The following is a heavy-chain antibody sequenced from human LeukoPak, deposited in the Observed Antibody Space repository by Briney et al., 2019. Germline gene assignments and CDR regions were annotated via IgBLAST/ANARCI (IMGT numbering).Heavy chain of an antibody. CDR2: IRFDGSSN. CDR1: GFTFNSYG. J-gene: IGHJ6*03. CDR3: AKGGGGYYPYYYYYMDV. D-gene: IGHD3-22*01. Sequence: PGGSLRLSCAASGFTFNSYGIHWVRQAPGKGLEWVAFIRFDGSSNSYADSVKGRVTISRDTSDNTLYLLMKRLRAESTAVYYWAKGGGGYYPYYYYYMDVWGKGTTVTVSS. V-gene: IGHV3-30*02.